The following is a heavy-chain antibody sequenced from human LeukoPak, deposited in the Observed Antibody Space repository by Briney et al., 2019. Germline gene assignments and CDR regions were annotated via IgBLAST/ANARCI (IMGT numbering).Heavy chain of an antibody. Sequence: GGSLRLSCAASGFTFNSFAMSWVRQAPGKGLEWVSYISSSGSTIYYADSVKGRFTISRDNAKNSLYLQMNSLRAEDTAVYYCARVTRPLDYWGQGTLVTVSS. V-gene: IGHV3-48*04. CDR2: ISSSGSTI. CDR3: ARVTRPLDY. CDR1: GFTFNSFA. J-gene: IGHJ4*02.